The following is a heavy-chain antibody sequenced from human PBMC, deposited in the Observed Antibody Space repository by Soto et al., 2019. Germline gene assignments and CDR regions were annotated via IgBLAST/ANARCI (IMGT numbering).Heavy chain of an antibody. CDR3: ASAQCGDGYCYAGSN. V-gene: IGHV3-72*01. D-gene: IGHD5-18*01. J-gene: IGHJ4*02. CDR1: GFTFSDHY. CDR2: VRRKTHSYST. Sequence: HPGGSLRLSCAASGFTFSDHYMDWVRQAPGKGLEWVARVRRKTHSYSTEYAASVKGRFTISRDDSKNSLSLQMNSLMTEDTAMYFCASAQCGDGYCYAGSNWGRGTLVTVSS.